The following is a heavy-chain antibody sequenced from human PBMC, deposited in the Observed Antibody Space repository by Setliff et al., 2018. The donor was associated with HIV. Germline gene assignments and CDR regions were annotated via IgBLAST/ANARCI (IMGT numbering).Heavy chain of an antibody. CDR2: IYTSGST. J-gene: IGHJ4*02. CDR1: GGSISSGNYY. Sequence: SETLSLTCTVSGGSISSGNYYWSWIRQPAGKGLEWIGRIYTSGSTNYNPSLKSRVTISVDTSKIQFSLNLSSVTAADTAVYYCARRYHDASGFYNSWGQGVLVTVSS. V-gene: IGHV4-61*02. D-gene: IGHD1-1*01. CDR3: ARRYHDASGFYNS.